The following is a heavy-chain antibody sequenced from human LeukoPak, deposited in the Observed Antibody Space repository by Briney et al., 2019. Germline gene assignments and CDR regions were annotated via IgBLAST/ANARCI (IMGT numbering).Heavy chain of an antibody. CDR1: GGSFSGYY. J-gene: IGHJ4*02. Sequence: SETLSLTCAVYGGSFSGYYWSWIRQPPGKGLEWIGEINHSGSTNYNPSLKSRVTISVDTSKNQFSLKLSPVTAADTAVYYCARGRSPNFDYWGQGTLVTVSS. CDR3: ARGRSPNFDY. V-gene: IGHV4-34*01. CDR2: INHSGST.